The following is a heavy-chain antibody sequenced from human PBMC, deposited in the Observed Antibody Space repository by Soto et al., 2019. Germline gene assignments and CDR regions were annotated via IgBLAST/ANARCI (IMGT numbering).Heavy chain of an antibody. CDR1: GGSISSYY. J-gene: IGHJ3*02. V-gene: IGHV4-59*01. CDR2: IYYSGST. CDR3: ARQAVAAYDAFDI. Sequence: SETLSLTCTVSGGSISSYYWSWIRQPPGKGLEWIGYIYYSGSTNYNPSLKSRVTISVDTSKNQFSLKLSSVTAADTAVYYCARQAVAAYDAFDIWGQGTMVTVSS. D-gene: IGHD6-19*01.